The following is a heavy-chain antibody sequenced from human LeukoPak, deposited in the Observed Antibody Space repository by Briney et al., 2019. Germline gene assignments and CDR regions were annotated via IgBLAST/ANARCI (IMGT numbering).Heavy chain of an antibody. V-gene: IGHV3-30*03. J-gene: IGHJ4*02. CDR3: ARGYCSSTSCLPYYFDY. CDR1: GFTFSSYG. D-gene: IGHD2-2*01. CDR2: ISYDGSNK. Sequence: GGSLRLSCAASGFTFSSYGMHWVRQAPGKGLEWVAVISYDGSNKYYADSVKGRFTISRDNAKNSLYLQMNSLRAEDTAVYYCARGYCSSTSCLPYYFDYWGQGTLVTVSS.